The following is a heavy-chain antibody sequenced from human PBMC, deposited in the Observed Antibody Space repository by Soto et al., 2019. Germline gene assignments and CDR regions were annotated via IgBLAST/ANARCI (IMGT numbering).Heavy chain of an antibody. D-gene: IGHD5-12*01. J-gene: IGHJ4*02. CDR3: TTEFLDIVATTTIDFDY. CDR2: IKSKTDGGTT. V-gene: IGHV3-15*01. Sequence: GGSLRLSCAASGFTFSNAWMSWVRQAPGKGLEWVGRIKSKTDGGTTDYAAPMKGRFTISRDDSKNTLYLQMNSLKTEDTAVYYCTTEFLDIVATTTIDFDYWGQGTLVTVSS. CDR1: GFTFSNAW.